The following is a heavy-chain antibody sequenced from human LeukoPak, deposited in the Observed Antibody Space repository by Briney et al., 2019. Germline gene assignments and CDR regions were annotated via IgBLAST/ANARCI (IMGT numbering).Heavy chain of an antibody. D-gene: IGHD6-19*01. V-gene: IGHV4-39*01. CDR3: ASYLEGQWLVRYYFDY. Sequence: SETLSLTCTVSGGSISSSSYYWGWIRQPPGKGLEWIGSIYYSGSTYYNPSLKSRVTISVDTSKNQFSLKQSSVTAADTAVYYCASYLEGQWLVRYYFDYWGQGTLVTVSS. CDR2: IYYSGST. J-gene: IGHJ4*02. CDR1: GGSISSSSYY.